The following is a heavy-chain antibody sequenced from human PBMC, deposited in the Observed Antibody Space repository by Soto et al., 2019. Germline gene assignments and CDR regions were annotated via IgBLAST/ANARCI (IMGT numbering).Heavy chain of an antibody. CDR1: GFTFSDYY. D-gene: IGHD3-10*01. CDR2: ISSSGSTI. CDR3: ARGEPYYGSGSYYKGDYYYYYGMAV. J-gene: IGHJ6*02. Sequence: GGSLRLSCAASGFTFSDYYMSWIRQAPGKGLEWVSYISSSGSTIYYADSVKGRFTIPRDSAKNSLYLQMNSLRAEDTAVYYCARGEPYYGSGSYYKGDYYYYYGMAVWGQGTTVTVSS. V-gene: IGHV3-11*01.